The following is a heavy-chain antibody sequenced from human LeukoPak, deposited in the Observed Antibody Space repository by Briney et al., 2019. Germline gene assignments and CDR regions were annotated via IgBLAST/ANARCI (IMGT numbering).Heavy chain of an antibody. Sequence: SSETLSLTCAVYGVSFSGYYWGWIRQPPGKGLEWIGSIYYSGSTYYNPSLKSRVTISVDTSKNQFSLKLSSVTAADTAVYYCASTEWELLNWFDPWGQGTLVTVSS. CDR3: ASTEWELLNWFDP. J-gene: IGHJ5*02. V-gene: IGHV4-39*01. CDR1: GVSFSGYY. CDR2: IYYSGST. D-gene: IGHD1-26*01.